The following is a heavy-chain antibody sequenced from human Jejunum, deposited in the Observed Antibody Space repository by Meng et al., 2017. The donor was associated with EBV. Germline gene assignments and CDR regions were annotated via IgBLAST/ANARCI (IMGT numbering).Heavy chain of an antibody. D-gene: IGHD3-16*01. CDR1: GFTFTNSH. J-gene: IGHJ4*02. Sequence: QWGCSGGGLVKPGDSLRISCAASGFTFTNSHMTWVRQAPGKGLEWVGRIKRTTDGGTTDYAAPVKGRFTISRDDSKNTLYLQMNSLKTEDTAVYYCTDVGGDMIWGQGILVTVSS. V-gene: IGHV3-15*01. CDR2: IKRTTDGGTT. CDR3: TDVGGDMI.